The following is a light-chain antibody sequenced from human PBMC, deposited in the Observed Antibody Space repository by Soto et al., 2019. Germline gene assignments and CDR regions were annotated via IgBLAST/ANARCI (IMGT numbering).Light chain of an antibody. CDR1: SSNIGAGYD. J-gene: IGLJ3*02. Sequence: QSVLTQPPSVSGAPGQRVTISCTGSSSNIGAGYDVHWYQQLPGTAPNLLIYGNSNRPSGVPDRFSGSKSGTSASLAITGLRAEDEADYSCQSYDSSLSGSVFGGGTKLTVL. CDR2: GNS. V-gene: IGLV1-40*01. CDR3: QSYDSSLSGSV.